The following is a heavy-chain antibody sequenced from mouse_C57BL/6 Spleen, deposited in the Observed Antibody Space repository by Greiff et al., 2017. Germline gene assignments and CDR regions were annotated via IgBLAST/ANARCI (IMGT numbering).Heavy chain of an antibody. Sequence: EVQLVESGGGLVKPGGSLKLSCAASGFTFSSYAMSWVRQTPEKRLEWVATISDGGSYTYYPDNVKGRFTISRDNAKNNLYLQMSHLKSEDTAMYYCARDRDYYGKGRDDWGQGTTLTVSS. J-gene: IGHJ2*01. V-gene: IGHV5-4*01. CDR1: GFTFSSYA. D-gene: IGHD1-1*01. CDR2: ISDGGSYT. CDR3: ARDRDYYGKGRDD.